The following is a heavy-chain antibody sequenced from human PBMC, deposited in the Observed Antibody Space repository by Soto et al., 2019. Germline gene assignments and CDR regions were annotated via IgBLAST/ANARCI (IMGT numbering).Heavy chain of an antibody. D-gene: IGHD3-22*01. V-gene: IGHV3-33*01. Sequence: GGSLRLSCSASGFTFSSYGMHWVRQAPGKGLEWVAVIWYDGSNKYYADSVKGRFTINPDTSKNQFSLQLNSVTPEDTAVYYCARVQSDDSSGHRWFGGHYYYGMDVWGQGTTVTVSS. CDR1: GFTFSSYG. CDR2: IWYDGSNK. CDR3: ARVQSDDSSGHRWFGGHYYYGMDV. J-gene: IGHJ6*02.